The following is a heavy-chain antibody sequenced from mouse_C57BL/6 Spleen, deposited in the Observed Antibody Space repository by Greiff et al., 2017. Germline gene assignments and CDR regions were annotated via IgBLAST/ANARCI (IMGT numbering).Heavy chain of an antibody. CDR2: IYPSDSET. Sequence: QVQLKQSGAELVRPGSSVKLSCKASGYTFTSYWMDWVKQRPGQGLEWIGNIYPSDSETHYNQKFKDKATLTVDKSSSTAYMQLSSLTSEDSAVYYCAREGTGTFDYWGQGTTLTVSS. D-gene: IGHD4-1*01. CDR1: GYTFTSYW. CDR3: AREGTGTFDY. J-gene: IGHJ2*01. V-gene: IGHV1-61*01.